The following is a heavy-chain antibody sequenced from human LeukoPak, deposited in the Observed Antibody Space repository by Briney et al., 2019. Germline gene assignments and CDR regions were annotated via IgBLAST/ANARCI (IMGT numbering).Heavy chain of an antibody. J-gene: IGHJ4*02. CDR2: INHSGST. CDR3: ARDRADGYNYGDSFDN. Sequence: PSETLSLTCAVYGGSFSGYYWSWIRQPPGKGLEWIGEINHSGSTNYNPSLKSRVTISVDTSKNQFSLKLSSVTAADTAVYYCARDRADGYNYGDSFDNWGQGVLVTVSS. D-gene: IGHD5-18*01. V-gene: IGHV4-34*01. CDR1: GGSFSGYY.